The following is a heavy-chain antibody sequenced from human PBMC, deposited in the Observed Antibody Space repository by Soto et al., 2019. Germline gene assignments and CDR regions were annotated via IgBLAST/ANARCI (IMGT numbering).Heavy chain of an antibody. CDR1: GYTFTSYG. D-gene: IGHD4-17*01. J-gene: IGHJ3*01. CDR2: IIPIFGTA. CDR3: ARDQSGDYDL. V-gene: IGHV1-69*13. Sequence: SVKVSCKASGYTFTSYGISWVRQAPGQGLEWMGEIIPIFGTANYAQKFQGRVTITADESTSTAYMELSSLRSEDTAVYYCARDQSGDYDLWGQGTMVTVSS.